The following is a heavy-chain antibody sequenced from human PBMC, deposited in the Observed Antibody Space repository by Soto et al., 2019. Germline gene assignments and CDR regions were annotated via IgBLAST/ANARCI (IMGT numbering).Heavy chain of an antibody. CDR3: TTVSITIFGVVLMDV. Sequence: EVQLVESGGGLVKPGGSLRLSCAASGFTFSNAWMNWVRQAPGKGLEWVGRIKSKTDGGTTDYAAPVKGRFTISRDDSKNTLYLQMSSLKTEDTAVYYCTTVSITIFGVVLMDVWGQGTTVTVSS. D-gene: IGHD3-3*01. CDR2: IKSKTDGGTT. V-gene: IGHV3-15*07. J-gene: IGHJ6*02. CDR1: GFTFSNAW.